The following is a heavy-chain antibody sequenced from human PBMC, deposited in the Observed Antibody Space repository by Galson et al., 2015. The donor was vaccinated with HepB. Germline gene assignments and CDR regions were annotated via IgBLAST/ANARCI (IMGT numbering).Heavy chain of an antibody. CDR2: IKEDGSEK. CDR3: ARDCPPGGGDCYCSH. D-gene: IGHD2-21*01. V-gene: IGHV3-7*01. CDR1: GFTFSYYW. J-gene: IGHJ4*02. Sequence: SLRLSCAASGFTFSYYWMTWVRQAPGKGLEWVATIKEDGSEKYYVDSMRGRFTISRDNAKNSLCLQMNSLRAEDTAVYYCARDCPPGGGDCYCSHWGQGALVTVSS.